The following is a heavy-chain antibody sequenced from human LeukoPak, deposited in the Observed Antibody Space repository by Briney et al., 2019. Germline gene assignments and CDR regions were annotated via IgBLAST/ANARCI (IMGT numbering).Heavy chain of an antibody. V-gene: IGHV4-59*01. Sequence: SETLSLTCTVSGGSISSNYWSWIRQPPGKGLEWIGHIYYTESTNYNPSLKSRVTISVDTSKNQFSLKLSSVTAADTAVYYCARFRPTGTMSDHYYMDVWGKGTTVTVSS. J-gene: IGHJ6*03. CDR3: ARFRPTGTMSDHYYMDV. CDR2: IYYTEST. CDR1: GGSISSNY. D-gene: IGHD4-11*01.